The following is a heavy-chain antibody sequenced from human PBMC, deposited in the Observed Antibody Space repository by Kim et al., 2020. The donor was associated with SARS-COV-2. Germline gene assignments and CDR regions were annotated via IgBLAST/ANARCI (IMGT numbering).Heavy chain of an antibody. D-gene: IGHD2-8*02. V-gene: IGHV3-33*01. CDR1: GFTFSSYG. CDR3: ARDPVVYAIPDYYFDY. J-gene: IGHJ4*02. CDR2: IWYDGSNK. Sequence: GGSLRLSCAASGFTFSSYGMHWVRQAPGKGLEWVAVIWYDGSNKYYADSVKGRFTISRDNSKNTLYLQMNSLRAEDTAVYYCARDPVVYAIPDYYFDYWGQGTLVTVSS.